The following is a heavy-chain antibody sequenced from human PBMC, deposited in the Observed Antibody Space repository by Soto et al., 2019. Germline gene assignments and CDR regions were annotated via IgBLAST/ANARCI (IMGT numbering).Heavy chain of an antibody. Sequence: QVQLQESGPGLVKPSQTLSLTCTVSGGSISSGGYYWSWIRQHPGKGLEWIGYIYYSGSTYYNPSLKSRVTISVDTSKNQFSLRLSTVTAADTAVYYCARGPITGTTRAFDYWGQGTLVTVSS. J-gene: IGHJ4*02. CDR1: GGSISSGGYY. D-gene: IGHD1-7*01. CDR3: ARGPITGTTRAFDY. CDR2: IYYSGST. V-gene: IGHV4-31*03.